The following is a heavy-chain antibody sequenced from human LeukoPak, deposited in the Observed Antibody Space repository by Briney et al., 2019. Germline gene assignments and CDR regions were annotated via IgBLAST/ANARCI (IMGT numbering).Heavy chain of an antibody. CDR1: GYTFTSYD. Sequence: ASVKVSCKASGYTFTSYDINWVRQATGQGREWMGIVNPSGGRTNYAQKFQDRLTVTRDMSTSTIYMELSRLRSDDTAVYYCARGSRGLFAVTGPPIDSWGQGTLVTVSS. CDR3: ARGSRGLFAVTGPPIDS. V-gene: IGHV1-46*01. J-gene: IGHJ4*02. D-gene: IGHD6-19*01. CDR2: VNPSGGRT.